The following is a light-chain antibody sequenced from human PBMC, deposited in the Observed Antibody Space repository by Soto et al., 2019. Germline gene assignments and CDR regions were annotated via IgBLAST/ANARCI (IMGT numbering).Light chain of an antibody. V-gene: IGLV2-8*01. CDR2: EVT. J-gene: IGLJ2*01. CDR3: SSYAGINTLV. Sequence: QSALTQPPSASGSPGQSVTISCTGTSSDVGGHNYVSWYQQRPGKAPKLIIYEVTQRPSGVSDRFSGSKSGNTATLTVSGLQAEDEADYHCSSYAGINTLVFGGGTKATVL. CDR1: SSDVGGHNY.